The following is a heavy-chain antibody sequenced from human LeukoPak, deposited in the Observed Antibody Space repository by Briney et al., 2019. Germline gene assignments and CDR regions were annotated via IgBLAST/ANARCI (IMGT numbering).Heavy chain of an antibody. V-gene: IGHV3-23*01. CDR3: AKSSYYDSSGYYREYYFDY. D-gene: IGHD3-22*01. Sequence: GGSLRLSCAASGFTFSSYAMSWVRQAPGKGLEWVSAISGGGGSTHYADSVKGRFTISRDNSKNTLYLQMSSLRAGDTTVYYCAKSSYYDSSGYYREYYFDYWGQGTLVTVSS. CDR2: ISGGGGST. CDR1: GFTFSSYA. J-gene: IGHJ4*02.